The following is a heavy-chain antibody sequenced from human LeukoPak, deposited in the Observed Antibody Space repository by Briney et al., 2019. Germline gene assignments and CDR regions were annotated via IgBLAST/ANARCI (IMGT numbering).Heavy chain of an antibody. J-gene: IGHJ4*02. V-gene: IGHV4-34*01. CDR1: GVSFSGYY. D-gene: IGHD6-19*01. Sequence: SETLSLTCAVYGVSFSGYYWSWIRQPPGKGLEWIGEINHSGSTNYNPSLKSRVTISVDTSKNQFSLKLSSVTAADTAVYYCARGGAYSGWFPFDYWGQGTLVTVSS. CDR2: INHSGST. CDR3: ARGGAYSGWFPFDY.